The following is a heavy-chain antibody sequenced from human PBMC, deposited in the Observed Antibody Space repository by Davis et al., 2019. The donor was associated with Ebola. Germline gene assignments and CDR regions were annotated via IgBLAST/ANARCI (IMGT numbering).Heavy chain of an antibody. CDR1: GGSFSGYY. V-gene: IGHV4-34*01. Sequence: SQTLSLTCAVYGGSFSGYYWSWIRQPPGKGLEWIGEINHSGSTNYNPSLKSRVTISVDTSKNQFSLKLSSVTAADTAVYYCARDSSSWFNWFDPWGQGTLVTVSS. J-gene: IGHJ5*02. CDR2: INHSGST. D-gene: IGHD6-13*01. CDR3: ARDSSSWFNWFDP.